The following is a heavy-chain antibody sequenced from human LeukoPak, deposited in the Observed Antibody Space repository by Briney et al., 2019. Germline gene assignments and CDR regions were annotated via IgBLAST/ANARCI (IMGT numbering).Heavy chain of an antibody. J-gene: IGHJ3*02. CDR1: GGSISGSSYY. CDR3: ARHPGGLLAFDI. D-gene: IGHD1-26*01. Sequence: PSETLSLTCTVSGGSISGSSYYWGWIRQPPGKGPEWIGSIFYSRTTYYNPSLKSRVTISVDTSKNQFSLKLSSVAAADTAVYYCARHPGGLLAFDIWGQGTMVTVSS. V-gene: IGHV4-39*01. CDR2: IFYSRTT.